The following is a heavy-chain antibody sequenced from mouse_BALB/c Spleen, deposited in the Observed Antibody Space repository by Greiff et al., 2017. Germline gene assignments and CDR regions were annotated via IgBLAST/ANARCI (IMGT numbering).Heavy chain of an antibody. D-gene: IGHD2-3*01. Sequence: DVKLQESGPGLVKPSQSLSLTCTVTGYSITSDYAWNWIRQFPGNKLEWMGYISYSGSTSYNPSLKSRISITRDTSKNQFFLQLNSVTTEDTATYYCARSYDGYSVWFAYWGQGTLVTVSA. CDR1: GYSITSDYA. V-gene: IGHV3-2*02. J-gene: IGHJ3*01. CDR2: ISYSGST. CDR3: ARSYDGYSVWFAY.